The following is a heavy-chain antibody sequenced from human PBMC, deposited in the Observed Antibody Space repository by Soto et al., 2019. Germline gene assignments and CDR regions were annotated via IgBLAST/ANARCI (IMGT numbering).Heavy chain of an antibody. V-gene: IGHV3-21*01. CDR3: ARDGTAYYYDSSGMDY. D-gene: IGHD3-22*01. Sequence: GGSLRLSCAASGFTFSSYSMNWVRQAPGKGLEWVSSISSSSSYIYYADSVKGRFTISRDNAKNSLYLQMNSLRAEDTAVYYCARDGTAYYYDSSGMDYWGQGTLVTVSS. CDR1: GFTFSSYS. J-gene: IGHJ4*02. CDR2: ISSSSSYI.